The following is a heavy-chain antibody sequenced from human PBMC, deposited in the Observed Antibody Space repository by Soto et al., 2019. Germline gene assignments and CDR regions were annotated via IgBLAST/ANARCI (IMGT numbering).Heavy chain of an antibody. Sequence: QVQLVQSGAEVKKPGSSVKVSCKASGGTFSSYTISWVRQAPGQGLEWMGRIIPILGIANYAQKFQGRVTITADKSTRTAYMELSSLRSEDTAVYDCAELELSGSAWQPFDLWVRGPLVTVSS. V-gene: IGHV1-69*02. D-gene: IGHD6-19*01. CDR2: IIPILGIA. CDR3: AELELSGSAWQPFDL. CDR1: GGTFSSYT. J-gene: IGHJ2*01.